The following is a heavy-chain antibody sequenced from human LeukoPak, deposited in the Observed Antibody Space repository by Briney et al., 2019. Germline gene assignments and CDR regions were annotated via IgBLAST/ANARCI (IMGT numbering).Heavy chain of an antibody. D-gene: IGHD1-14*01. CDR2: LYSDGNT. J-gene: IGHJ4*02. CDR3: ARGVEPLAANTLAY. V-gene: IGHV3-53*01. Sequence: GGSLRLSCAASGFTVITNDMTWVRQAPGKGLEWVSVLYSDGNTKDADSVQGRFTISRDNSKNTLYLEMNSLSPDDTAVYYCARGVEPLAANTLAYWGQGTLVTVSS. CDR1: GFTVITND.